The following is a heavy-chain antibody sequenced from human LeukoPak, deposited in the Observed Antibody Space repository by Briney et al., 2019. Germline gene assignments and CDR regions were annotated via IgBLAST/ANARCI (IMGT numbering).Heavy chain of an antibody. Sequence: QSGGSLRLSCAASGFTFSNYWMSWVRQAPGKGLEWVANINQDGSVKYFVDSMKGRFTISRDTSKNSLYLQMNRLRDEDTAVYYCARIGYSSSSFDYWGQGTLVTVSS. CDR1: GFTFSNYW. V-gene: IGHV3-7*01. CDR2: INQDGSVK. CDR3: ARIGYSSSSFDY. J-gene: IGHJ4*02. D-gene: IGHD6-6*01.